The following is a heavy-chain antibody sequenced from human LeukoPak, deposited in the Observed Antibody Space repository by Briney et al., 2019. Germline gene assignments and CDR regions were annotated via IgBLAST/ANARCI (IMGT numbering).Heavy chain of an antibody. V-gene: IGHV3-7*01. D-gene: IGHD6-13*01. CDR2: IKQDGSEK. Sequence: GGSLRLSCAASGFTFRSYWMNWVRQAPGKGLEWVANIKQDGSEKYYVDSVKGRFTISRDNAKDSLYLQMNSLRAEDTAVYYCARAYSSSWSDWFYPWGQGTLVTVSS. J-gene: IGHJ5*02. CDR1: GFTFRSYW. CDR3: ARAYSSSWSDWFYP.